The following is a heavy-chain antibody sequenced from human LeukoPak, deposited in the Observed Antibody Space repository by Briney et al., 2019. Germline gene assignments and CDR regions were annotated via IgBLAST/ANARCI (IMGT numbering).Heavy chain of an antibody. V-gene: IGHV3-33*01. CDR3: AGDSTSDAFDI. J-gene: IGHJ3*02. D-gene: IGHD2-2*01. Sequence: PGRSLRLSCAASGFTFSSYGMHWVRQAPGKGLEWVAVIWYDGSNKYYADSVKGRFTISRDNSKNTLYLQMNSPRAEDTAVYYCAGDSTSDAFDIWGQGTMVTVSS. CDR1: GFTFSSYG. CDR2: IWYDGSNK.